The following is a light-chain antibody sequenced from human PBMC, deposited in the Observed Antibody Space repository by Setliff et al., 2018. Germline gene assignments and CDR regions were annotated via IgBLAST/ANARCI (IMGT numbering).Light chain of an antibody. CDR1: SSDIGGYNY. CDR2: EVS. CDR3: SSYTSSGTDV. Sequence: QSALAQPASVSGSPGQSITISCTGTSSDIGGYNYVSWYQQHPGKAPKFMIYEVSNRPSGVSNRFSGSKSGNTASLTISGLQAEGEADYYCSSYTSSGTDVFGSGTKVTVL. J-gene: IGLJ1*01. V-gene: IGLV2-14*01.